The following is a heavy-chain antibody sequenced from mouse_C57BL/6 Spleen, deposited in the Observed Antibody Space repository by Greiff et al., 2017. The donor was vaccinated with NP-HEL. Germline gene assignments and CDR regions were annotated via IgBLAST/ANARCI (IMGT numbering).Heavy chain of an antibody. Sequence: VQLQESGAELVKPGASVKISCKASGYAFSSYWMNWVKQRPGKGLEWIGQIYPGDGDTNYNGKFKGKATLTADKSSSTAYMQLSSLTSEDSAVYFCARSYYYGSSRYFDVWGTGTTVTVSS. CDR2: IYPGDGDT. D-gene: IGHD1-1*01. V-gene: IGHV1-80*01. J-gene: IGHJ1*03. CDR3: ARSYYYGSSRYFDV. CDR1: GYAFSSYW.